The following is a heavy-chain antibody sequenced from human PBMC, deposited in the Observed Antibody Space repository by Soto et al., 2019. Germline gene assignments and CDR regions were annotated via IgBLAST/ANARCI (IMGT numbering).Heavy chain of an antibody. CDR2: VIPILGTA. CDR3: ARLGHPGH. CDR1: GGSLRNSV. V-gene: IGHV1-69*01. J-gene: IGHJ4*02. Sequence: QVQLVQSGAEVKKPGSLVKVSCTASGGSLRNSVISWVRQAPAQRLEWMGGVIPILGTANYAQKFHGRVTMTADEATSTAYMDLSSLSPDDTAVYYCARLGHPGHWGPGTLVIVSS.